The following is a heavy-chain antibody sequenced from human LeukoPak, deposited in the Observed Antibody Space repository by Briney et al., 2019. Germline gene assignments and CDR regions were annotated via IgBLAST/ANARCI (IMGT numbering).Heavy chain of an antibody. V-gene: IGHV4-59*01. CDR1: GGSISSYY. CDR3: ARAYSSGWYPALYYFDY. Sequence: PSETLSLTCTVSGGSISSYYWIWIRQPPGKGLEWIGYIYYSGSTNYNPSLKSRVTISVDTSKNQFSLKLSSVTAADTAVYYCARAYSSGWYPALYYFDYWGQGTLVTVSS. D-gene: IGHD6-19*01. CDR2: IYYSGST. J-gene: IGHJ4*02.